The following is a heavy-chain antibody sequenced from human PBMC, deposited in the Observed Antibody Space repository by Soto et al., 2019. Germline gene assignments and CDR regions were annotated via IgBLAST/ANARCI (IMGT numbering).Heavy chain of an antibody. CDR2: ISSSGSTI. V-gene: IGHV3-11*01. Sequence: GGSLRLSCAASGFSFSDYYMSWIRQAPGKGLEWVSYISSSGSTIYYADSVKGRFTISRDNAKNSLYLQMNSLRAEDTAVYYCARDPREYFFDYWGQGTLVTVSS. J-gene: IGHJ4*02. CDR1: GFSFSDYY. CDR3: ARDPREYFFDY.